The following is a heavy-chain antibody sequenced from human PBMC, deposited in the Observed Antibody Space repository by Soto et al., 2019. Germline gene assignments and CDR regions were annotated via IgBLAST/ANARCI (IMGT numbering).Heavy chain of an antibody. D-gene: IGHD4-17*01. CDR3: ARAGDYGNY. CDR1: GGSFSGYY. CDR2: INHSGST. J-gene: IGHJ4*02. V-gene: IGHV4-34*01. Sequence: PSETLSLTCAVYGGSFSGYYWSWIRQPPGKGLEWIGEINHSGSTNYNPSLKSRVTISVDTSKNQFSLKLSSVTAADTAVYYCARAGDYGNYWGQGTLVTVSS.